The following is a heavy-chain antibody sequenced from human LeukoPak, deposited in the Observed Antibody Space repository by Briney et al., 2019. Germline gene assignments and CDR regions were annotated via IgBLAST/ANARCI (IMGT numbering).Heavy chain of an antibody. Sequence: GESLKISCKGSGYSFTSYWIGWVRQMPGKGLEWMGIIYPGDSDTRYSPSFQGQVTISADKSISTAYLQWSSLKASDTAMYYCARRGRGVYDSSGSYFDYWGQGTLVTVSS. CDR3: ARRGRGVYDSSGSYFDY. D-gene: IGHD3-22*01. CDR1: GYSFTSYW. CDR2: IYPGDSDT. V-gene: IGHV5-51*01. J-gene: IGHJ4*02.